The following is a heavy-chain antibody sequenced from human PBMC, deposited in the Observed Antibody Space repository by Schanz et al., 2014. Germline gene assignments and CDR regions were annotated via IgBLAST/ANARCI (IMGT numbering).Heavy chain of an antibody. Sequence: EVQLLESGGGLVRPGGSQRLSCAASGFIVSSTYMTWVRQAPEKGLEWVSYISSSSGTIYYADSVKGRFTISRDNAKNSLFLQMNSLSAEDTAVYYCAKVAPAATYLDSWGLGTLVTVSS. V-gene: IGHV3-48*04. CDR1: GFIVSSTY. D-gene: IGHD2-2*01. CDR3: AKVAPAATYLDS. CDR2: ISSSSGTI. J-gene: IGHJ4*02.